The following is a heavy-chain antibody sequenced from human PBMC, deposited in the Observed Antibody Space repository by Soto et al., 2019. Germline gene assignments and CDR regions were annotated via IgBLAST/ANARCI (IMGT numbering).Heavy chain of an antibody. CDR3: ARTLTYYDYVCGSYRSHDFDY. CDR1: GGSFSGYY. Sequence: SETLSLTCAVYGGSFSGYYWSWIRQPPGKGLEWIGEINHSGSTNYNPSLKSRVTISVDTSKNQFSLKLSSVTAADKAVYYCARTLTYYDYVCGSYRSHDFDYWGQGNRVTVSS. D-gene: IGHD3-16*02. V-gene: IGHV4-34*01. CDR2: INHSGST. J-gene: IGHJ4*02.